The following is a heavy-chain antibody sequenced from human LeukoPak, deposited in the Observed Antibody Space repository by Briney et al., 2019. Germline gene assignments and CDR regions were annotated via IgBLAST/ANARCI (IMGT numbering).Heavy chain of an antibody. D-gene: IGHD3-3*01. J-gene: IGHJ4*02. Sequence: PGRSLRLSCAASGFTFSSYAMHWVRQAPGKGLEWVAVISYDGSNKYYADSVKGRFTISRDNSKNTLYLQMNSLRAEDTAVYYCARERYYDFWSGYLRWGQGTLVTVSS. CDR3: ARERYYDFWSGYLR. CDR1: GFTFSSYA. CDR2: ISYDGSNK. V-gene: IGHV3-30-3*01.